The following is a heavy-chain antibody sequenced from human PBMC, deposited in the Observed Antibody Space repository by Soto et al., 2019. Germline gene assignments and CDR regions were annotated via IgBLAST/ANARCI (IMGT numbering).Heavy chain of an antibody. D-gene: IGHD3-10*01. CDR3: AGGVRGVLGYYYYGMDV. CDR2: IDPSDSYT. J-gene: IGHJ6*01. Sequence: GESVTISCKDCGYSSTRYWIIWAPQMPGKGPEWMGRIDPSDSYTNYSPSFQGHVTISADKSISTAYLQWSSLKASDTAMYYCAGGVRGVLGYYYYGMDVWGQGTTVTGSS. V-gene: IGHV5-10-1*01. CDR1: GYSSTRYW.